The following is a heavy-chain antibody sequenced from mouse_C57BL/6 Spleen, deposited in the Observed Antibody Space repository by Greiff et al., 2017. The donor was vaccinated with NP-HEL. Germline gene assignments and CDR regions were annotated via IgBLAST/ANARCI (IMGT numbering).Heavy chain of an antibody. Sequence: QVHVKQPGAELVMPGASVKLSCKASGYTFTSYWMHWVKQRPGQGLEWIGEIDPSDSYTNYNQKFKGKSTLTVDKSSSTAYMQLSSLTSEDSAVYYCARRGLPYAMDYWGQGTSVTVSS. D-gene: IGHD2-4*01. J-gene: IGHJ4*01. CDR3: ARRGLPYAMDY. CDR2: IDPSDSYT. V-gene: IGHV1-69*01. CDR1: GYTFTSYW.